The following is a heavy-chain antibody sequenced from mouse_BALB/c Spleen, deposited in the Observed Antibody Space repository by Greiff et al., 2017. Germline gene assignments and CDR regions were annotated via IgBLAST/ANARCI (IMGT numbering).Heavy chain of an antibody. D-gene: IGHD2-1*01. CDR2: ISYSGST. J-gene: IGHJ2*01. CDR1: GYSITSDYA. V-gene: IGHV3-2*02. CDR3: ARYDGNYVGYFDY. Sequence: EVQLVESGPGLVKPSQSLSLTCTVTGYSITSDYAWNWIRQFPGNKLEWMGYISYSGSTSYNPSLKSRISITRDTSKNQFFLQLNSVTTEDTATYYCARYDGNYVGYFDYWGQGTTLTVSS.